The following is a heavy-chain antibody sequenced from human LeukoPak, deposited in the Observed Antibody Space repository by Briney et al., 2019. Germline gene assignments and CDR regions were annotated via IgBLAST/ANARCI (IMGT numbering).Heavy chain of an antibody. Sequence: SETLSLTCTVSSXSISNYYGNWIRQPPGKGLEWIGSIYYSKNTYYNPSLKSRVTISADTSKNQFSLTLGSVSATDTAVYYCVSPRGFSYGYFDYWGQGTLVTVSS. CDR1: SXSISNYY. CDR2: IYYSKNT. V-gene: IGHV4-39*01. J-gene: IGHJ4*02. D-gene: IGHD5-18*01. CDR3: VSPRGFSYGYFDY.